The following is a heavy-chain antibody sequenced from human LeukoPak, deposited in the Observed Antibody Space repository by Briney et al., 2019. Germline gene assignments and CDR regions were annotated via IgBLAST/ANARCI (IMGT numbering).Heavy chain of an antibody. Sequence: GESLKISCKGFGYSFTSYWIGWVRQMAGKGLEWMGIIHPGDSDTKYSPSFQGQVTISADKSITTAYLQWSSLEASDTAMYYCARRIPASNDGFDVWGQGTMVTVSS. J-gene: IGHJ3*01. V-gene: IGHV5-51*01. CDR2: IHPGDSDT. D-gene: IGHD2-2*01. CDR1: GYSFTSYW. CDR3: ARRIPASNDGFDV.